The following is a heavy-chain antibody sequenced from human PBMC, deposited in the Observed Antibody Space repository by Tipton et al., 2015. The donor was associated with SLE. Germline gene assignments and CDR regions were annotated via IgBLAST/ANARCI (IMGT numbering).Heavy chain of an antibody. CDR2: AFYTGST. D-gene: IGHD5-24*01. V-gene: IGHV4-39*07. J-gene: IGHJ4*02. Sequence: TLSLTCSVSGASIRSTNSNWAWIRQSPVKGLEWIGSAFYTGSTYYNPSLRGRVTISVDTSNNQFSLKLNSVTAADTAVYYCAIYNLGRRYFDYWGLGALVTVSS. CDR3: AIYNLGRRYFDY. CDR1: GASIRSTNSN.